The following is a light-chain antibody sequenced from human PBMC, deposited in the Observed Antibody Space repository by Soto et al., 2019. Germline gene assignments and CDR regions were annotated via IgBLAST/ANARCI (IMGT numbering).Light chain of an antibody. Sequence: DIQMTQSPSTLPAPIGERVIITCRVSQSISKWLAWYQQKPGKAPKVLIWDASSLQRGVPSRFSGSGSGTDFTLTISRLEPEDFAVFYCHQCDSSPWTFGQGTKVDIK. CDR2: DAS. CDR3: HQCDSSPWT. V-gene: IGKV1-5*01. J-gene: IGKJ1*01. CDR1: QSISKW.